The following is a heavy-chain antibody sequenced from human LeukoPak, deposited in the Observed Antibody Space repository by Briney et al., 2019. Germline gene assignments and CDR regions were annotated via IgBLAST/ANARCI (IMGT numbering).Heavy chain of an antibody. Sequence: ASVKVSCKASGYTFTGYYMHWVRQAPGQGLEWIGWINPNSGGTNYAQKFQGWVTITRDTSISTAYMELSRLRSDDTAVYYCARDNCSSTSCYGFFGWFDPWGQGTLVTVSS. CDR3: ARDNCSSTSCYGFFGWFDP. CDR2: INPNSGGT. V-gene: IGHV1-2*04. J-gene: IGHJ5*02. CDR1: GYTFTGYY. D-gene: IGHD2-2*01.